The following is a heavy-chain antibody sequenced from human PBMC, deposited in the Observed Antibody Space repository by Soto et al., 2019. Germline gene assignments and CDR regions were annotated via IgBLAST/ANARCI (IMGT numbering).Heavy chain of an antibody. Sequence: SVTLSLTCTVVGYSIISRTYCLVWNRQPPGKGLEWIGSIYYSGSTYYNPSLKSRVTISVDTSKNQFSLKLSSVTAADTAVYYCARLPCSGSWFRGDYWGQGILVTVSS. D-gene: IGHD2-15*01. J-gene: IGHJ4*02. V-gene: IGHV4-39*01. CDR1: GYSIISRTYC. CDR2: IYYSGST. CDR3: ARLPCSGSWFRGDY.